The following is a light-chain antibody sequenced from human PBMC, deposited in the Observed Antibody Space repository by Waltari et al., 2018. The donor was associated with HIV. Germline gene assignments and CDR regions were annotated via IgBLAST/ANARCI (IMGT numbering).Light chain of an antibody. Sequence: QSVLTQPPSASGTPGQRVTISCSGSSSNIGGHSVYWYQQLPGTAPKLLIYRNNQRPSGVPERFSGSKSGTSASMAISGLRSEDEADYYCASWDDSLSGYVVFGGGTKLTVL. V-gene: IGLV1-47*01. CDR2: RNN. CDR3: ASWDDSLSGYVV. J-gene: IGLJ2*01. CDR1: SSNIGGHS.